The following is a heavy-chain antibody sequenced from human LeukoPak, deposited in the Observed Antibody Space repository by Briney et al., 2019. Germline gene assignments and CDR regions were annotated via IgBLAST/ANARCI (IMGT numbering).Heavy chain of an antibody. CDR1: GFTFSSYW. Sequence: GGSLRLSCAASGFTFSSYWMSWVRQAPGKGLEWVANIKQDGSEKYYVDSVKGRFTISRDNAKNSLYLQMNSLRAEDTAVYYCARDLCSGGSCLRLDYWGQGTLVTVSS. V-gene: IGHV3-7*01. CDR2: IKQDGSEK. D-gene: IGHD2-15*01. J-gene: IGHJ4*02. CDR3: ARDLCSGGSCLRLDY.